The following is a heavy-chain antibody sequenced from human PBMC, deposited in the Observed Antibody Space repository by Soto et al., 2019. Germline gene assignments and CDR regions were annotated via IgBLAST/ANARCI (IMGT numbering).Heavy chain of an antibody. Sequence: PGGSLRLSCAASGFTFSSYDMHWVRQATGKGLEWVSAIGTAGDTYYPGSVKGRLTISRENAKNSLYLQMNSLRAEDTAVYYCARDTKYYYGSGSYFTNYYGMDVWGQGTTVTVSS. CDR2: IGTAGDT. D-gene: IGHD3-10*01. V-gene: IGHV3-13*01. CDR1: GFTFSSYD. CDR3: ARDTKYYYGSGSYFTNYYGMDV. J-gene: IGHJ6*02.